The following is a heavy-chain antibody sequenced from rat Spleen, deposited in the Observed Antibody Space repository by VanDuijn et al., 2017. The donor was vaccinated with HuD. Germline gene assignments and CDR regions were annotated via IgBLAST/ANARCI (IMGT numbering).Heavy chain of an antibody. Sequence: EVQLQESGPGLVKPSQSLSLTCSVTGYSITSNYWGWIRKFPGNKMEWMGYISYSGSTSYNPSLKRRIYITRDTSKNQFFLQLNSVTTEDTATYYCARYRTTDYYYDYVMDAWGQGASVTVSS. J-gene: IGHJ4*01. CDR2: ISYSGST. D-gene: IGHD1-6*01. CDR3: ARYRTTDYYYDYVMDA. CDR1: GYSITSNY. V-gene: IGHV3-1*01.